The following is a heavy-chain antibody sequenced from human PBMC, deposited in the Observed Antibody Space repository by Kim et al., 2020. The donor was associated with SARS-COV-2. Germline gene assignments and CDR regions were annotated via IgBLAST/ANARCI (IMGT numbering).Heavy chain of an antibody. Sequence: GGSLRLSCAASGFTFSSYAMSWVRQAPGKGLEWVSAISGSGGSTYYADSVKGRFTISRDNSKNTLYLQMNSLRAEDTAVYYCAIERYRSNMIALTAGDYWGQGPLVTVSS. J-gene: IGHJ4*02. CDR1: GFTFSSYA. CDR2: ISGSGGST. D-gene: IGHD3-22*01. CDR3: AIERYRSNMIALTAGDY. V-gene: IGHV3-23*01.